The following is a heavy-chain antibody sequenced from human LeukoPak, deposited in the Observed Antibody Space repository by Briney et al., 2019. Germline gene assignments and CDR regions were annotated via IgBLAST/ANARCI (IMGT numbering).Heavy chain of an antibody. Sequence: GGSLRLSCAASGFTFSSYWMSWVRQAPGKGLEWVANTKQDGSEKYYVDSVKGRFTISRDNAKNSLYLQMNSLRADDTAVYYCARDLWFGEYNQLYYFDYWGQGTLVTVSS. CDR3: ARDLWFGEYNQLYYFDY. V-gene: IGHV3-7*01. CDR2: TKQDGSEK. CDR1: GFTFSSYW. D-gene: IGHD3-10*01. J-gene: IGHJ4*02.